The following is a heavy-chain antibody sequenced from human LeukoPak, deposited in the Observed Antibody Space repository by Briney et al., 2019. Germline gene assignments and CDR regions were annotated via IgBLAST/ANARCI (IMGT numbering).Heavy chain of an antibody. D-gene: IGHD5-24*01. CDR1: GFTFSSYW. CDR3: ARAGGGYNPHYFDY. CDR2: INSDGSST. Sequence: GGSLRLSCAASGFTFSSYWMHWVRQAPGKGLVWVSRINSDGSSTSYADSVKGRFTISRDNAKNSLYLQMNSLRAEDTAVYCCARAGGGYNPHYFDYWGQGTLVTVSS. V-gene: IGHV3-74*01. J-gene: IGHJ4*02.